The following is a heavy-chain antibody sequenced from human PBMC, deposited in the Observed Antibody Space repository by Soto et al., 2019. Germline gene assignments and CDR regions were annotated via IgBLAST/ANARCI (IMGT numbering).Heavy chain of an antibody. Sequence: EGQLLGSGGGLVQPGGSLRLSCVGSGFPFSTYWMNWVRQAPGKGLEWVANINPDGNVGTYVDSVRGRFTTSRDNAKNSPYLQMNSLKGDDTAVYFCAGWGGHDYNYRGQGINVTVSS. V-gene: IGHV3-7*03. J-gene: IGHJ4*02. D-gene: IGHD4-4*01. CDR1: GFPFSTYW. CDR2: INPDGNVG. CDR3: AGWGGHDYNY.